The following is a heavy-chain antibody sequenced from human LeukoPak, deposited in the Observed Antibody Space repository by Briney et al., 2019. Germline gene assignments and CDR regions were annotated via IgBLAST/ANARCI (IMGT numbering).Heavy chain of an antibody. D-gene: IGHD3-22*01. CDR2: IYYSGST. CDR3: AKRDDSGGNLVDL. V-gene: IGHV4-39*02. Sequence: AGSLSLTCTVSGCSIRSGSQYWAWLRQSPWKRLTGVGSIYYSGSTYYNPSLENRVTISIDTSKNHFSLKLSSLSAADTSVYYWAKRDDSGGNLVDLWGQGTLVTVS. J-gene: IGHJ4*02. CDR1: GCSIRSGSQY.